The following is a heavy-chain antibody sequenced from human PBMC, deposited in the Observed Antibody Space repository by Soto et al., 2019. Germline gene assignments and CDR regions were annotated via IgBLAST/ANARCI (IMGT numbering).Heavy chain of an antibody. V-gene: IGHV4-31*03. Sequence: QVQLQESGPGLVEPSQTLSLTCNVSGDSISSGGYHWSWIRQHPGQGLEWIVYIYYSGDSYYNPSLKSRVAISVHTSKKQFSLNLSSATAADTAVYYCARLAYSSRGGQFFDHWGQGVVVTVSS. CDR2: IYYSGDS. CDR1: GDSISSGGYH. J-gene: IGHJ4*02. D-gene: IGHD6-13*01. CDR3: ARLAYSSRGGQFFDH.